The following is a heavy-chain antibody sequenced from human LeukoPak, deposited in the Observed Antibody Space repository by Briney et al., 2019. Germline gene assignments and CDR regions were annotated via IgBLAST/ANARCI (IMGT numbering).Heavy chain of an antibody. CDR2: IWHDGSNS. CDR3: VRGEYSSSWHSEYFQY. Sequence: GGSLSLSCAASGFSFSNFGMHWVRQAPGKGLEWVAIIWHDGSNSYYADSVKGRFTISRDNSKNTLSLQMNSLRVEDTAVYYCVRGEYSSSWHSEYFQYWGQGTLVTVSS. V-gene: IGHV3-33*08. D-gene: IGHD6-13*01. J-gene: IGHJ1*01. CDR1: GFSFSNFG.